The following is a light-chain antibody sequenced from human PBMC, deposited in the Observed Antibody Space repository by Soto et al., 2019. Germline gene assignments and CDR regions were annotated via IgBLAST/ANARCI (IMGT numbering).Light chain of an antibody. CDR3: QQYYITPLT. Sequence: DIVMTQSPDSLVVSLGERATINCKSSQSVLYSSDNKNYLAWYQQKPGQPPKLLIYWASTRESGVPDRFSGSGSGTDFTLTISSLQAEDVAVYYCQQYYITPLTFGGGTKVDIK. J-gene: IGKJ4*01. V-gene: IGKV4-1*01. CDR1: QSVLYSSDNKNY. CDR2: WAS.